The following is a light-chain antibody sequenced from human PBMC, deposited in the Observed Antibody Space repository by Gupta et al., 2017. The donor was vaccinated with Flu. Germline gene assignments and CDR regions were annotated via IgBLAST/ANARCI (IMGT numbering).Light chain of an antibody. J-gene: IGKJ4*01. V-gene: IGKV1D-16*01. Sequence: DIPMTQSPSSLSASVGDRVPPTCRASQDSRTWVAWYQQKPEKALKSLIYAASNLQSGVPARFSGGGSGTDCTLTISSLQAEDVATYYCQKDKSFPHTCGGGTKVEIK. CDR1: QDSRTW. CDR2: AAS. CDR3: QKDKSFPHT.